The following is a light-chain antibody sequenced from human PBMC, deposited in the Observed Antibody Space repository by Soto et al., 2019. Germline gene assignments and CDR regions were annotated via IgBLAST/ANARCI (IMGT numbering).Light chain of an antibody. J-gene: IGKJ2*01. CDR1: QSVSSN. CDR3: QQYNNWPGYT. CDR2: GAS. V-gene: IGKV3-15*01. Sequence: EIVMTQSPATQSVSPGERATLSCRASQSVSSNLAWYQQKPGQAPRLLIYGASTRATGIPARFSGSGSGTEFTLTISSLQSEDFAVYYCQQYNNWPGYTFGQGTKLEIK.